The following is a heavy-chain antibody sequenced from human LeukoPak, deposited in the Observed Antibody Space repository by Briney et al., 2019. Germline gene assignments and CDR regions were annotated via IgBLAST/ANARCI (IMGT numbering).Heavy chain of an antibody. CDR3: ARDRQQMDREGYFDL. J-gene: IGHJ2*01. CDR2: ISSSSSTI. V-gene: IGHV3-48*02. D-gene: IGHD6-13*01. Sequence: VGSLRLSCTASGYTFSSYSMNWVRQAPGQGLEWVSYISSSSSTIYYADSVKGRFTISRDNAKNSLYLQMNSLRDEDTAVYYCARDRQQMDREGYFDLWGRGTLVTVSS. CDR1: GYTFSSYS.